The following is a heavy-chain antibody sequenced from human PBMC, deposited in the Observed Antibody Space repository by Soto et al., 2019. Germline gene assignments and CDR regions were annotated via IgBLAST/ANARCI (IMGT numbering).Heavy chain of an antibody. CDR1: GGTFSRSG. Sequence: QVQLVQSGTEVKKPGASVKVSCKASGGTFSRSGFHWVRQAPGQGLEWMGMIVPSVDTTNYAQKFQARVTISADQFTSTVSMELRSLRSEDTAVYYCARCPQPPDTADPYAVDVWGQGTRVIVSS. CDR2: IVPSVDTT. CDR3: ARCPQPPDTADPYAVDV. D-gene: IGHD5-18*01. V-gene: IGHV1-69*18. J-gene: IGHJ6*02.